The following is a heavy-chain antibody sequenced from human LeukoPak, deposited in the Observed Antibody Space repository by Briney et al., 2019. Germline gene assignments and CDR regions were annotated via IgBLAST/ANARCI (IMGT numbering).Heavy chain of an antibody. CDR2: MNPNSGNT. V-gene: IGHV1-8*01. CDR1: GYTFTSYD. D-gene: IGHD2-15*01. CDR3: ARAPIVVVVAATLTNWFDP. Sequence: ASVKVSCKASGYTFTSYDINWVRQATGQGLEWMGWMNPNSGNTGYAQKFLGRVTMTRNTSISTAYMELSSLRSEDTAVYYCARAPIVVVVAATLTNWFDPWGQGTLVTVSS. J-gene: IGHJ5*02.